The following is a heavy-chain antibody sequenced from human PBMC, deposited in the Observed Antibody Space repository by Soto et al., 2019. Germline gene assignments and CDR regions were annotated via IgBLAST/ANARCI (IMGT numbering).Heavy chain of an antibody. CDR3: ATEGGYPGSNFYGAY. D-gene: IGHD1-26*01. J-gene: IGHJ4*02. CDR2: NKGSHAGGTT. Sequence: EVQLVESGGGLVEPGGSIRLSCVASGFTFTKAYMTCVRQAPGKGQEWVGHNKGSHAGGTTDYATSVKGRFTISRDDSKNTLYLQMNSLKTEDTSVYYCATEGGYPGSNFYGAYWGQGTLVTVSS. V-gene: IGHV3-15*01. CDR1: GFTFTKAY.